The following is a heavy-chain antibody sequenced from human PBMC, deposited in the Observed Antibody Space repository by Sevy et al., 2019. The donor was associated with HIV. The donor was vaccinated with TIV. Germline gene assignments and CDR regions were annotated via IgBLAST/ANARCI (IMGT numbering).Heavy chain of an antibody. D-gene: IGHD2-2*01. J-gene: IGHJ4*02. CDR3: AREGVPAAIGLDY. CDR2: ICYDGSKK. Sequence: GGSLRLSCAASGFTFSSYGMHWVRQAPGKGLEWVATICYDGSKKYYADTVTGRLTISRDNSKNTLYMQMNSLRAEDTAVYFCAREGVPAAIGLDYWGQGTLVTVSS. CDR1: GFTFSSYG. V-gene: IGHV3-33*01.